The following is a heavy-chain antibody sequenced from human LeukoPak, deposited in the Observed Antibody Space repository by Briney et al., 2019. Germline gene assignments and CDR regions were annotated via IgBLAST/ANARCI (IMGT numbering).Heavy chain of an antibody. CDR1: GGSISSYY. D-gene: IGHD6-19*01. J-gene: IGHJ5*02. V-gene: IGHV4-4*07. CDR2: IYTSGST. Sequence: PSETLSLTCTDSGGSISSYYWSWIRQPAGKGLEWIGRIYTSGSTNYNPSLKSRVTMSVDTPKNQFSLKLSSVTAADTAVYYCASDMTGYSSGWYGNWFDPWGQGTLVTVSS. CDR3: ASDMTGYSSGWYGNWFDP.